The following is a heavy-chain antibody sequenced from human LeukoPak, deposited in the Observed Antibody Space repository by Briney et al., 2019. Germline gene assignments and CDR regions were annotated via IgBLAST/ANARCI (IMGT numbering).Heavy chain of an antibody. D-gene: IGHD4-17*01. CDR2: IYYSGST. J-gene: IGHJ4*02. CDR1: GGSISSSSYY. CDR3: ARGDFDDCLTNNYFDY. V-gene: IGHV4-31*03. Sequence: SSETLSLTCTVSGGSISSSSYYWTWIRQHPGKGLEWIGYIYYSGSTYYNPSLKSRVTISVDTSKNQFSLKLSSLTAADTAVYYCARGDFDDCLTNNYFDYWGQGTLVTVSS.